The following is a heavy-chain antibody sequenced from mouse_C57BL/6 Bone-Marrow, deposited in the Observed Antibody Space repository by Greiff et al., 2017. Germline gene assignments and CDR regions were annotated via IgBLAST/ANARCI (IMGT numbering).Heavy chain of an antibody. CDR2: INPNNGGT. CDR1: GYTFTDYN. CDR3: ARSAGTVVEHFDY. D-gene: IGHD1-1*01. Sequence: VQLQQSGPELVKPGASVKIPCKASGYTFTDYNMAWVKQSHGKSLEWIGDINPNNGGTIYNQKFKGKDTLTVDKSSSTAYMELRSLTSEDTAVYYCARSAGTVVEHFDYGGQGTTLTVSS. V-gene: IGHV1-18*01. J-gene: IGHJ2*01.